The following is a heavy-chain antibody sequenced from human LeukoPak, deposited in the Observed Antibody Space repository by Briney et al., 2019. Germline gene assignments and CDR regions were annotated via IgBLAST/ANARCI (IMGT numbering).Heavy chain of an antibody. CDR1: GFSLSTSGVG. CDR2: IYWNDDK. CDR3: AHNSPTGWGYCSSTCCLDAFDI. V-gene: IGHV2-5*01. Sequence: SGPALVKPTQTLTLTCTFSGFSLSTSGVGVGWIRQPPGKALEWLALIYWNDDKRYSPSLKSRLTITKDTSKNQVVLTMTNMDPVDTATHYCAHNSPTGWGYCSSTCCLDAFDIWGQGTMVTVSS. J-gene: IGHJ3*02. D-gene: IGHD2-2*01.